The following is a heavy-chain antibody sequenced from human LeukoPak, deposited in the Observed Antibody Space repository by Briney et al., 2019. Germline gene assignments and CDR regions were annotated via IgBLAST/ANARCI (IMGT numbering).Heavy chain of an antibody. D-gene: IGHD2-15*01. V-gene: IGHV3-30*02. Sequence: QPGGSLRLSCAASGFTFSSYGMHWVRQAPGKGLEWVAFIRYDGSNKYYADSVKGRFTISRDNSKNTLYLQMNSLRAEDTAVYYCAKDAPFVVVVAAYYGMDVWGQGTTVTVSS. CDR2: IRYDGSNK. J-gene: IGHJ6*02. CDR1: GFTFSSYG. CDR3: AKDAPFVVVVAAYYGMDV.